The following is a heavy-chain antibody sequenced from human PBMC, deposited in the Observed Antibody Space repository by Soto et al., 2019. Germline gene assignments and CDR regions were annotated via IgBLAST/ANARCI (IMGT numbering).Heavy chain of an antibody. J-gene: IGHJ4*02. V-gene: IGHV1-2*02. D-gene: IGHD6-6*01. CDR3: ARSLYSSSSRGLGYFDY. CDR2: INPKSDDT. Sequence: ASVKVSCKASGYPFSDNQIHWLRRAPGQGLEWMGRINPKSDDTNYAQKFQGRVTMTRDTSTSTVYMELSSLRSEDTAVYYCARSLYSSSSRGLGYFDYWGQGTLVTVSS. CDR1: GYPFSDNQ.